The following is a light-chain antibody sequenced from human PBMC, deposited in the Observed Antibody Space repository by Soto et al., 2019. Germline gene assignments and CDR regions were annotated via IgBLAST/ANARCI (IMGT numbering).Light chain of an antibody. Sequence: IVMTQSPATLSVSPVEIGTLSFMASQGVSSNYLAWYQQIPGQAPRLLIYGASTRATGIPDRFSGSGSGTEFTLTISRLEPEDFAVYYCQQYGNSPLTFGGGTKVDIK. V-gene: IGKV3-20*01. CDR1: QGVSSNY. CDR2: GAS. J-gene: IGKJ4*01. CDR3: QQYGNSPLT.